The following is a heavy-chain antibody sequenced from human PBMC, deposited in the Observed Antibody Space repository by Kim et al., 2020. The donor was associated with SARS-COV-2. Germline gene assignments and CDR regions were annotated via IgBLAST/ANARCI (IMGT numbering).Heavy chain of an antibody. J-gene: IGHJ3*02. CDR1: GGSISSSSYY. Sequence: SETLSLTCTVSGGSISSSSYYWGWIRQPPGKGLEWIGSIYYSGSTYYNPSLKSRVTISVDTSKNQFSLKLSSATAADTAVYYCARQYDILTGYYTGAPAFDIWGQGTMVTVSS. V-gene: IGHV4-39*01. D-gene: IGHD3-9*01. CDR2: IYYSGST. CDR3: ARQYDILTGYYTGAPAFDI.